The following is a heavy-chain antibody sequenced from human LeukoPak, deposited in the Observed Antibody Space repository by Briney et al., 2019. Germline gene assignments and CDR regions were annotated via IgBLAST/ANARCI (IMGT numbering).Heavy chain of an antibody. V-gene: IGHV4-59*01. CDR1: GGSIRYYY. Sequence: SETLSLTCTVSGGSIRYYYWSWIRQSPGKGLEWIGYIYYNGSTNYNPSLKSRVTISVDMSKNQFSLKMCSVTAADTAVYYCARKGGLFDYWGQGRLVTVSS. D-gene: IGHD2-15*01. CDR3: ARKGGLFDY. J-gene: IGHJ4*02. CDR2: IYYNGST.